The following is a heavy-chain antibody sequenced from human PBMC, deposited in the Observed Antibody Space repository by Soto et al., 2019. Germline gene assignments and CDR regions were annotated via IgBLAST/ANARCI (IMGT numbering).Heavy chain of an antibody. V-gene: IGHV6-1*01. CDR1: GDSVSDNSAA. CDR2: TYYRSKWYS. J-gene: IGHJ4*02. CDR3: TRDGYSSSYDFDY. D-gene: IGHD6-6*01. Sequence: QVQLQQSGPGLVKPSQTLSLTCAISGDSVSDNSAAWNWIRQSPSRGLEWLGRTYYRSKWYSDYEVSVKSRIXXNXDXXKNQFSLQLNSVTPEDTAVYYCTRDGYSSSYDFDYWGQGTLVTVSS.